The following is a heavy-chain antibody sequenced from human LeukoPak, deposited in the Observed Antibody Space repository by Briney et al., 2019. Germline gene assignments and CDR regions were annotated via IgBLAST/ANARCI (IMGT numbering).Heavy chain of an antibody. D-gene: IGHD5-18*01. CDR2: INTNTGNP. CDR1: GYTFTTYA. J-gene: IGHJ4*02. Sequence: ASVKVSCKASGYTFTTYAISWVRQAPGQGLEWMGWINTNTGNPTYGQGFFTGRYVFSLDTSVNTAYLQITGLKADDTAVYYCGRDPKLGIRGYTYGYIDFWGQGTLVTVAS. CDR3: GRDPKLGIRGYTYGYIDF. V-gene: IGHV7-4-1*02.